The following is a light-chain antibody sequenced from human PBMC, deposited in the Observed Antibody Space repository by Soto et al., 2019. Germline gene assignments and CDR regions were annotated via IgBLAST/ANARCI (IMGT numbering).Light chain of an antibody. CDR1: SSNIGSNT. J-gene: IGLJ3*02. V-gene: IGLV1-44*01. CDR3: AAWDDSLNGWV. CDR2: SNN. Sequence: QPVLTQPPSASGTPGQRVTISCSGSSSNIGSNTVNWYQQLPGTAPKLLIYSNNQRPSGVPDRCSGSKSGTSASLAISGLQSEDEADYYCAAWDDSLNGWVFGGGTKLTVL.